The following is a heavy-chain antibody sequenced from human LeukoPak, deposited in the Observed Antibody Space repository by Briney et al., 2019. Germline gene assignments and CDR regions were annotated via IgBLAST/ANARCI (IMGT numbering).Heavy chain of an antibody. Sequence: SVKVSCKASGGTFSSYAISWVRQAPGQGLEWMGGIIPIFGTANYAQKFQGRVTITTDESTRTAYMELSSLRSEDTAVYYCASFGNWNYVDYWGQGNLVTVSS. J-gene: IGHJ4*02. CDR2: IIPIFGTA. V-gene: IGHV1-69*05. CDR3: ASFGNWNYVDY. CDR1: GGTFSSYA. D-gene: IGHD1-20*01.